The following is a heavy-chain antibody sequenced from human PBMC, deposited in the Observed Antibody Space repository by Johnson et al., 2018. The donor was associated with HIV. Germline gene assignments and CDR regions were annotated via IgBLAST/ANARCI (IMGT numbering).Heavy chain of an antibody. Sequence: DVQLVESGGGLIQPGGSLRLSCAASGFTVSSNYMSWVRQAPGKGLEWVSVIYSGGTTYYADSVKGRFTLSRDNAKNSLYLQMNSLRAEDTAVYYCARARGLLLWFGELVDAFDIWGQGTMVTVSS. J-gene: IGHJ3*02. CDR2: IYSGGTT. CDR1: GFTVSSNY. D-gene: IGHD3-10*01. V-gene: IGHV3-53*01. CDR3: ARARGLLLWFGELVDAFDI.